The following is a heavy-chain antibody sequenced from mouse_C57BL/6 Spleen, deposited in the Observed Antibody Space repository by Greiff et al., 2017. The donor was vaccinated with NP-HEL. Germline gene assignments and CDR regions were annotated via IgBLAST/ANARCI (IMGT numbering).Heavy chain of an antibody. CDR1: GFTFSDYG. D-gene: IGHD1-1*01. CDR3: ARTGNYSGSSYGYAMDY. CDR2: ISSGSSTI. J-gene: IGHJ4*01. V-gene: IGHV5-17*01. Sequence: EVMLVESGGGLVKPGGSLKLSCAASGFTFSDYGMHWVRQAPEKGLEWVAYISSGSSTIYYADTVKGRFTISRDNAKNTLFLQMTSLRSEDTAMYYCARTGNYSGSSYGYAMDYWGQGTSVTVSS.